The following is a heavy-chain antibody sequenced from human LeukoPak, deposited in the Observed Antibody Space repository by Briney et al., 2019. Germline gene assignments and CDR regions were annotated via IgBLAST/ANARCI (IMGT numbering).Heavy chain of an antibody. Sequence: GGSLRLSCAVSGITLSNYAMSWVRQAPGKGLEWVSSISSSSSYIYYADSVKGRFTISRDNAKNSLYLQMNSLRAEDTAVYYCARDRYDFWSGHYKSLVMDVWGKGTTVTVSS. CDR3: ARDRYDFWSGHYKSLVMDV. CDR2: ISSSSSYI. CDR1: GITLSNYA. J-gene: IGHJ6*04. V-gene: IGHV3-21*01. D-gene: IGHD3-3*01.